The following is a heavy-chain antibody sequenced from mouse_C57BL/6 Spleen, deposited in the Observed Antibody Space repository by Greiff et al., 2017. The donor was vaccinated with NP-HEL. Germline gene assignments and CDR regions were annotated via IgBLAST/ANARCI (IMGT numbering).Heavy chain of an antibody. CDR2: IGPGSGST. Sequence: QVELQQSGAELVKPGASVKISCKASGYTFTDYYINWVKQRPGQGLEWIGKIGPGSGSTYYNEKFKGKATLTADKSSSTAYMQLSSLTSEDSAVYFCASYYDGSSDEDYAMDCWGQGTSVTVAS. CDR3: ASYYDGSSDEDYAMDC. CDR1: GYTFTDYY. D-gene: IGHD1-1*01. J-gene: IGHJ4*01. V-gene: IGHV1-77*01.